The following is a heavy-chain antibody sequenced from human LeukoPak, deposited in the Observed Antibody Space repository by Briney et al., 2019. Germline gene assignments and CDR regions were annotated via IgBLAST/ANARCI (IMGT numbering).Heavy chain of an antibody. Sequence: PGGSLRLSCAASGFTFSSYSMNWVRQAPGKGLEWVSSISSSSSYIYYADSVKGRFTISRDNAKNSLYLHMNSLRAEDTAVYYCARDPDGTAATENYWGQGTLVTVSP. D-gene: IGHD2-2*01. V-gene: IGHV3-21*01. CDR3: ARDPDGTAATENY. CDR2: ISSSSSYI. J-gene: IGHJ4*02. CDR1: GFTFSSYS.